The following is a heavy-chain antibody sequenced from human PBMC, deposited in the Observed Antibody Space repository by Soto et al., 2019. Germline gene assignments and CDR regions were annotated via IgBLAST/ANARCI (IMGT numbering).Heavy chain of an antibody. V-gene: IGHV5-51*01. D-gene: IGHD1-1*01. CDR2: IWPADSDT. CDR3: ARALNWNGDY. CDR1: GYRFTSYW. J-gene: IGHJ4*02. Sequence: PGESLKISCKGSGYRFTSYWIGWARQMPGKGLEWIGNIWPADSDTRYSPSFQGQVTISADKSINTAYLQWSSLKASDTAMYYCARALNWNGDYWGQGTLVTVSS.